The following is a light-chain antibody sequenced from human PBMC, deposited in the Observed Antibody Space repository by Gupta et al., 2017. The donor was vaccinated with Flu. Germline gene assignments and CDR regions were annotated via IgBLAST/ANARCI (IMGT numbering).Light chain of an antibody. J-gene: IGLJ3*02. CDR3: QTWGTGRV. Sequence: SSGHSNYAIAWHQQQPEKGPRYLMKLNSDGSHSKGDGIPDRFSGSSSGAERYLTISSLQSEDEADYYCQTWGTGRVFGGGTKLTVL. CDR2: LNSDGSH. CDR1: SGHSNYA. V-gene: IGLV4-69*01.